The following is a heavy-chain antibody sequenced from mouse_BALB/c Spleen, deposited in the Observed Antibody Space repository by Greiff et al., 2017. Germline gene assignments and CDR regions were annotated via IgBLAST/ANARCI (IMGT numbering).Heavy chain of an antibody. CDR1: GFSLTGYG. CDR3: ASYCYGSRTWFAY. Sequence: VHLVESGPGLVAPSQSLSITCTVSGFSLTGYGVNWVRQPPGKGLEWMGMIWDDGSTDYNSTLKSRLSISKDNSTIQVFLKSNSLQTDDTARYYCASYCYGSRTWFAYWGQGTLVTVSA. D-gene: IGHD1-1*01. J-gene: IGHJ3*01. CDR2: IWDDGST. V-gene: IGHV2-6-7*01.